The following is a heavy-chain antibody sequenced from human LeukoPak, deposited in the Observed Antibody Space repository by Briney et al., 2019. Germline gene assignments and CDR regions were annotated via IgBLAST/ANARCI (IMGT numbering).Heavy chain of an antibody. CDR1: GGSFSGYY. CDR3: ARSPVAGPSRINYYYYYGMDV. D-gene: IGHD6-19*01. Sequence: NTSETLSLTCAVYGGSFSGYYWSWIRQPPGKGLEWIGEINHSGSTNYNPSLKSRVTMSVDTSKNQFSLKLSSVTAADTAVYYCARSPVAGPSRINYYYYYGMDVWGQGTTVTVSS. V-gene: IGHV4-34*01. J-gene: IGHJ6*02. CDR2: INHSGST.